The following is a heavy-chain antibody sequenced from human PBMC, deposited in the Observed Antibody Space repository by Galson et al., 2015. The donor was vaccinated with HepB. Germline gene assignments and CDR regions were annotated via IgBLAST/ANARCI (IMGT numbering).Heavy chain of an antibody. J-gene: IGHJ4*02. V-gene: IGHV3-23*01. D-gene: IGHD3-22*01. Sequence: SLRLSCAASGFTFSTYAMNWVRQAPGKGLEWVSTISGSGSNTFYADSVKGRFTISRDSSKNTLYLQMSSLRAEDTAVYHCAKGIWEYYDNRVFDSWGQGTLVTVSS. CDR1: GFTFSTYA. CDR3: AKGIWEYYDNRVFDS. CDR2: ISGSGSNT.